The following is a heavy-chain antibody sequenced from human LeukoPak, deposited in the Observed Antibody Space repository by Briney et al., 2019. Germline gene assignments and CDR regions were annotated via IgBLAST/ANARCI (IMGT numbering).Heavy chain of an antibody. CDR1: GYTFTSYG. Sequence: ASVKVSCKASGYTFTSYGISWVRQAPGQGLEWMGWISAYNGNTSYAQKLQGRVTMTTDTSTSTAYMELRSLRSDDTAVYYCARDFGSGSYYSTIYYFDYWGQGTLVTVSS. D-gene: IGHD3-10*01. J-gene: IGHJ4*02. V-gene: IGHV1-18*01. CDR2: ISAYNGNT. CDR3: ARDFGSGSYYSTIYYFDY.